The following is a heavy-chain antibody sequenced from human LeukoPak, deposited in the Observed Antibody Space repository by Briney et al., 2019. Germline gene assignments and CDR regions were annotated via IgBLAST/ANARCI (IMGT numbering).Heavy chain of an antibody. J-gene: IGHJ4*02. CDR3: AKDPTYCSGGSCFLTPIDY. Sequence: GRSLRLSCAASGFTFSSYAIHWVRQAPGKGLEWVAIIWYDGSKTYYADSVKGRFTISRDNSRNTAYLQMSSLTAEDTAVYYCAKDPTYCSGGSCFLTPIDYWGQGTLVTVSS. V-gene: IGHV3-33*06. CDR2: IWYDGSKT. CDR1: GFTFSSYA. D-gene: IGHD2-15*01.